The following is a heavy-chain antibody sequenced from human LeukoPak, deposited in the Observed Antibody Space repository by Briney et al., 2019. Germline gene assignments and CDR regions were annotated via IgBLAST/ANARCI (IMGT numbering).Heavy chain of an antibody. D-gene: IGHD5-18*01. J-gene: IGHJ4*02. CDR2: LRSKAYGGTI. CDR3: TRGAGYTYGSFY. CDR1: GFTFGDYA. V-gene: IGHV3-49*04. Sequence: GRSLRLSCSGPGFTFGDYALSWVRQAPGKGLEWVGFLRSKAYGGTIAYAASVRGRFTISRDDSKSIAYLQMNSLKTEDTAVYYCTRGAGYTYGSFYWGQGTLVTVSS.